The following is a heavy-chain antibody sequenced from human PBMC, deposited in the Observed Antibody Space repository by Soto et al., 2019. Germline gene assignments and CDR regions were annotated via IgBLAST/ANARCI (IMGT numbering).Heavy chain of an antibody. CDR3: ARGSGNYIRGAFDI. V-gene: IGHV1-69*06. D-gene: IGHD1-26*01. Sequence: SVKASCKASGGTFSSYAISWVRQAPGQGLEWMGGSIPIFGTANYAQKFQGRVTITADKSTSTAYMELSSLRSEDTAVYYCARGSGNYIRGAFDIWGQGTMVTVSS. J-gene: IGHJ3*02. CDR2: SIPIFGTA. CDR1: GGTFSSYA.